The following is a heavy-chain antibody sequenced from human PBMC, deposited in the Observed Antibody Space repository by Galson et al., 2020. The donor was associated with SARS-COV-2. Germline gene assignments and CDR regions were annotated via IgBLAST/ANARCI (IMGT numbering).Heavy chain of an antibody. D-gene: IGHD3-3*01. CDR2: INSDGSST. J-gene: IGHJ4*02. CDR3: ARGARGPSFLEWLLGSYFDY. Sequence: GGSLRLSCAASGFTFSSYWMHWVRQAPGKGLVWVSRINSDGSSTSYADSVKGRFTISRDNAKNTLYLQMNSLRAEDTAVYYCARGARGPSFLEWLLGSYFDYWGQGTLVTVSS. V-gene: IGHV3-74*01. CDR1: GFTFSSYW.